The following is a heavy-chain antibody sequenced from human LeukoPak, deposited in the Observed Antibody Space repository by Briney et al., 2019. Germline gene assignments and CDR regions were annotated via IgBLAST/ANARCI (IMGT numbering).Heavy chain of an antibody. Sequence: GESLKTSCKGSGYSFTTYWIGWVRQMPEKGLEWLGSIYPSESDTRYSPTFRGRVTISADKSISTAYLQWSSLKASDTAMYYCASGLEITTSGYFDYWGQGTLVTVSS. CDR2: IYPSESDT. D-gene: IGHD4-11*01. CDR3: ASGLEITTSGYFDY. CDR1: GYSFTTYW. V-gene: IGHV5-51*01. J-gene: IGHJ4*02.